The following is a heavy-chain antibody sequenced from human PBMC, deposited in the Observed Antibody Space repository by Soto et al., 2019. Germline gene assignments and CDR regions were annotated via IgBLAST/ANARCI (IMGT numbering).Heavy chain of an antibody. Sequence: SLRLSFEASGFNLNDFGIHWVRQAPGKGLEWVAHIWYYGNRKNYVDSVKGRFTISRDSSKNTVHLQMNSLRVEDTAVYYCAKENTPPYFDYWGQGALVTVS. CDR1: GFNLNDFG. J-gene: IGHJ4*02. CDR2: IWYYGNRK. CDR3: AKENTPPYFDY. D-gene: IGHD2-15*01. V-gene: IGHV3-33*06.